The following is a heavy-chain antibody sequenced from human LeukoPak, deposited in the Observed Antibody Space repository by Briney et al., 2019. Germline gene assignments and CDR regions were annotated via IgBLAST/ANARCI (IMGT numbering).Heavy chain of an antibody. CDR3: ARALTKSVTTSPRYFDY. V-gene: IGHV4-34*01. CDR2: INHSGST. D-gene: IGHD4-11*01. Sequence: SETLSLTCAVYGGXFSGYYCSWIRQPPGKGLEWIGEINHSGSTNYNPSLKSRVTISVDTSKNQFSLKLSSVTAADTAVYYCARALTKSVTTSPRYFDYWGQGTLVTVSS. CDR1: GGXFSGYY. J-gene: IGHJ4*02.